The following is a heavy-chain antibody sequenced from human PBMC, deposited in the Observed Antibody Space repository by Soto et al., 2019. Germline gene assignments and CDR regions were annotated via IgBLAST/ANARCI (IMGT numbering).Heavy chain of an antibody. CDR1: GYSFTSYW. V-gene: IGHV5-51*01. J-gene: IGHJ3*02. Sequence: LKISCKGSGYSFTSYWIGWVRQMPGKGLEWMGIIYPGDSDTRYSPSFQGQVTISADKSISTAYLQWSSLKASDTAMYYCAIEAPHSPDAFDIWGQGTMVTVSS. CDR3: AIEAPHSPDAFDI. D-gene: IGHD2-21*01. CDR2: IYPGDSDT.